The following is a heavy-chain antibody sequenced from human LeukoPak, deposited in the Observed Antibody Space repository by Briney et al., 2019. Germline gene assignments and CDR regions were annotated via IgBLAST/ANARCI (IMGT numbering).Heavy chain of an antibody. J-gene: IGHJ4*02. V-gene: IGHV4-59*08. CDR2: IYYSGST. CDR3: ARGRYSLYYFDY. Sequence: TLSLTCTVSGGSISSYYWSWIRQPPGKGPEWIGYIYYSGSTNYNPSLKSRVTISVDTSKNQFSLKLSSVTAADTAVYYCARGRYSLYYFDYWGQGTLVTVSS. D-gene: IGHD3-16*01. CDR1: GGSISSYY.